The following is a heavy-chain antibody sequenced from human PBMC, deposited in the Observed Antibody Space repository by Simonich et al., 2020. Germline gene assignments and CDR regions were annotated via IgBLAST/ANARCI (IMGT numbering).Heavy chain of an antibody. CDR2: IYYSGST. CDR1: GGSISSYY. CDR3: TRGGRYCSSTSCYYYYYYMDD. Sequence: QVQLQESGPGLVKPSETLSLTCTVSGGSISSYYWSWIRQPPGKGLEWIGYIYYSGSTNYNPTLKSRVTISVDTSKNQFSLKLSSVTPANTAVYYCTRGGRYCSSTSCYYYYYYMDDWGKGTTVTVSS. J-gene: IGHJ6*03. V-gene: IGHV4-59*01. D-gene: IGHD2-2*01.